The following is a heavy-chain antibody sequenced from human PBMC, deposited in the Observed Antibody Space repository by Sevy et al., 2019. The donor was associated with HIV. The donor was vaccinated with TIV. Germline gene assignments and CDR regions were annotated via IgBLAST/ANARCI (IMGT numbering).Heavy chain of an antibody. Sequence: GGSLRLSCAASGFSFSGYAIHWVRQAPGKGLEWVAVISFDGSNKYYADSVKGRFTISRDNSKNTLFLQMNSLRAEATAVYYCAKEGAYSYTTYFDYWGQGTVVTVSS. CDR3: AKEGAYSYTTYFDY. V-gene: IGHV3-30*18. J-gene: IGHJ4*02. CDR2: ISFDGSNK. D-gene: IGHD1-26*01. CDR1: GFSFSGYA.